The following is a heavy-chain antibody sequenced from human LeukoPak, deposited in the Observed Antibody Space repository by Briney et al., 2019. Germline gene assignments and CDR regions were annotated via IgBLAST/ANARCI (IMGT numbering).Heavy chain of an antibody. V-gene: IGHV3-33*01. Sequence: GVSLRLSCTASGFTFSNYDMHWVRQAPGEGLEWVAFIWYDDREKKYADSVKGRFTISRDNAKNSLYLQMNSLRAEDTAVYYCARDVGGWYYFEYWGQGTLVTVSS. J-gene: IGHJ4*02. D-gene: IGHD6-19*01. CDR3: ARDVGGWYYFEY. CDR2: IWYDDREK. CDR1: GFTFSNYD.